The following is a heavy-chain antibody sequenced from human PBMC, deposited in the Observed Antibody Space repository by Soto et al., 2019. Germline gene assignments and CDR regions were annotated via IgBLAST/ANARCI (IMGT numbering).Heavy chain of an antibody. Sequence: GGSLRLSCATSGFTFNTYGMHWVRQAPGKGLEWVAIIWYDGSNKYYADSVKGQFTISRDNSKNTLSLQMNSLRAEDTALYYCARSDCTGAYCYSWPFNYGVDVWGQGTPVTV. CDR3: ARSDCTGAYCYSWPFNYGVDV. J-gene: IGHJ6*02. CDR1: GFTFNTYG. D-gene: IGHD2-21*02. V-gene: IGHV3-33*08. CDR2: IWYDGSNK.